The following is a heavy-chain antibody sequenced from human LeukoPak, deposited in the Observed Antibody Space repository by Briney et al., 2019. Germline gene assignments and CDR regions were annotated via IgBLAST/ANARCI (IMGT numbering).Heavy chain of an antibody. Sequence: GGSLRLSCAASGFTFSSYGMHWVRQAPGKELEWVAVIWYDGSNKYYADSVKGRFTISRDNSKNTLYLQMNSLRAEDTAVYYCARVSPPWIQLPGDAFDIWGQGTMVTVSS. CDR1: GFTFSSYG. D-gene: IGHD5-18*01. J-gene: IGHJ3*02. CDR3: ARVSPPWIQLPGDAFDI. V-gene: IGHV3-33*01. CDR2: IWYDGSNK.